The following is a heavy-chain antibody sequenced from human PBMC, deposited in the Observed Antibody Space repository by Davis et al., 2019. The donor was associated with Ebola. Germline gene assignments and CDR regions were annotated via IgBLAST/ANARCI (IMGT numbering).Heavy chain of an antibody. D-gene: IGHD2-21*01. J-gene: IGHJ4*02. CDR1: GFTFSGSA. V-gene: IGHV3-73*01. Sequence: PGGSLRLSCAASGFTFSGSAIHWVRQASGKGLEWVGRIRSKANSYATAYAASLKGRFTISRDDSKNTAYLQMTSLKTEDPAVYYCTGRVVVIPTVLEPVDYWGQGTLVTVSS. CDR2: IRSKANSYAT. CDR3: TGRVVVIPTVLEPVDY.